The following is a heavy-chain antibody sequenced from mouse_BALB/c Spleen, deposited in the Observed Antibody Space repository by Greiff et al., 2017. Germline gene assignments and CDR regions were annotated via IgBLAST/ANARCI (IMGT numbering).Heavy chain of an antibody. CDR1: GYTFTDYY. V-gene: IGHV1-77*01. J-gene: IGHJ4*01. CDR2: IYPGSGNT. D-gene: IGHD3-2*01. Sequence: QVQLQQSGAELARPGASVKLSCKASGYTFTDYYINWVKQRTGQGLEWIGEIYPGSGNTYYNEKFKGKATLTADKSSSTAYMQLSSLTSEDSAVYFCAKTARATGYAMDYWGQGTSVTVSS. CDR3: AKTARATGYAMDY.